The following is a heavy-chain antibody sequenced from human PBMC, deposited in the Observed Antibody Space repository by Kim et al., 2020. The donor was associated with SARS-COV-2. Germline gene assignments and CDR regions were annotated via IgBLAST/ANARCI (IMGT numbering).Heavy chain of an antibody. V-gene: IGHV4-4*02. CDR1: GGSISSGNW. D-gene: IGHD3-10*01. CDR3: ARDLYGSGTYYNRMDV. Sequence: SETLSLTCAVSGGSISSGNWWTWVRQSPGQGLQWIGEIYEGGSTNYNPSLKSRVNMSVDKSKNQFSLRLPSVTAADTAVYYCARDLYGSGTYYNRMDVWGQGTTVIVSS. J-gene: IGHJ6*02. CDR2: IYEGGST.